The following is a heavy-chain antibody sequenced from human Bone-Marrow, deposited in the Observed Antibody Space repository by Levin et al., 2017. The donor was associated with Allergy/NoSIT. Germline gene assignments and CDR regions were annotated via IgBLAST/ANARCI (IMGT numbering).Heavy chain of an antibody. D-gene: IGHD4-17*01. V-gene: IGHV3-66*01. Sequence: PSETLSLTCAASGFSVSSKDMSWVRQAPGKGLEWVSVIYSGGSTYYADSVKGRFTISRDNSKNTLYLQMSSLRAEDTAVYYCATLRNRGMDVWGQGTTVTVSS. CDR3: ATLRNRGMDV. J-gene: IGHJ6*02. CDR2: IYSGGST. CDR1: GFSVSSKD.